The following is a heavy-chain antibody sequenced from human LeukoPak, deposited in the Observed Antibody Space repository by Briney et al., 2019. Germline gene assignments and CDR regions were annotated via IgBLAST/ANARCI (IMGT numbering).Heavy chain of an antibody. CDR3: ARVRTWLPSIKQYYFDY. CDR1: GYSISSGYY. CDR2: IYHSGST. Sequence: PSETLSLTCTVSGYSISSGYYWGWIRQPPGKGLEWIGSIYHSGSTYYNPSLKSRVTISVDTSKNQFSLKLSSVTAADTAVYYCARVRTWLPSIKQYYFDYWGQGTLVTVSS. D-gene: IGHD5-12*01. V-gene: IGHV4-38-2*02. J-gene: IGHJ4*02.